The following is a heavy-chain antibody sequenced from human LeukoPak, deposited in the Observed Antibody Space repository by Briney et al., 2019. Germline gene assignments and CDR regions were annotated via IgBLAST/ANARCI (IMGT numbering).Heavy chain of an antibody. CDR1: GFTFSYYW. J-gene: IGHJ4*02. D-gene: IGHD6-19*01. V-gene: IGHV3-7*05. CDR3: ARDSSGWHPLDY. Sequence: PGGSLRLSCAASGFTFSYYWMTWVRQAPGKGLEWVANIKQDGSEKYYVDSVKGRFTISRDNAKNSLYLQMNSRRAEDTAVYYCARDSSGWHPLDYWGQGTLVTVSS. CDR2: IKQDGSEK.